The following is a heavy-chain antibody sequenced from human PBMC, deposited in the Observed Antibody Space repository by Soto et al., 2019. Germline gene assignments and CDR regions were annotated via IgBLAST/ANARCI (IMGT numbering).Heavy chain of an antibody. J-gene: IGHJ5*01. CDR2: ISYSGSS. D-gene: IGHD3-22*01. V-gene: IGHV4-61*01. Sequence: PSETLSLTCTVSAGYLERSIYFWNWLRQPPGKGLEWIGNISYSGSSNPNPALKSRVTLSRDTFNNQFSLTLTSETAADTAMYYCASSTFFPDSRGYHFKNLDSWGQGTLVTVSS. CDR1: AGYLERSIYF. CDR3: ASSTFFPDSRGYHFKNLDS.